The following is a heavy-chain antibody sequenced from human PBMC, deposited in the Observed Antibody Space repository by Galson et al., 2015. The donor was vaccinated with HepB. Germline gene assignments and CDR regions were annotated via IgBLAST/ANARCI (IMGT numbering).Heavy chain of an antibody. Sequence: SLRLSCAASGFAFSSFGIHWVRQAPGKGLEWVAVISYDGSNKYYADSVKGRFTISRDNSKNTLYLQMNSLRAEDTAVYYCAKDRLANQWLGTEIHSWGQGTLVTVSS. CDR1: GFAFSSFG. CDR3: AKDRLANQWLGTEIHS. J-gene: IGHJ4*02. V-gene: IGHV3-30*18. CDR2: ISYDGSNK. D-gene: IGHD6-19*01.